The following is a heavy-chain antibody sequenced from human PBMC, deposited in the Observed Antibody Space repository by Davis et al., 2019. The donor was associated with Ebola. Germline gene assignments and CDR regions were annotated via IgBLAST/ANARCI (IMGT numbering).Heavy chain of an antibody. CDR2: FNVSSSPR. J-gene: IGHJ5*01. V-gene: IGHV1-3*01. CDR3: ARKTVIAPGAMVVEVSFDP. D-gene: IGHD2-2*01. Sequence: ASVKVSCKASGYTSTNYAIHWVRQAPAQPLAWFALFNVSSSPRKYSQKFQGRVTFTADAAASTAYMELNSLASEDTAVFYCARKTVIAPGAMVVEVSFDPWGQGTPVTVSS. CDR1: GYTSTNYA.